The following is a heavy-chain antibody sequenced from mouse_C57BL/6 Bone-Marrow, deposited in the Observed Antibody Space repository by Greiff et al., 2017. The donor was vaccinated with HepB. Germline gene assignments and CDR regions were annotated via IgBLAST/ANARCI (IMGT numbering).Heavy chain of an antibody. Sequence: VQLQQSGPGLVQPSQSLSITCTVSGFSLNSYGVHWVRQSPGKGLEWLGVIWSGGSTDYNAAFISRLSISKDNSKSQVFFKMNSLQADDTAIYYCARERVLYYYGPYYFDYWGQGTTLTVSS. V-gene: IGHV2-2*01. D-gene: IGHD1-1*01. CDR2: IWSGGST. CDR1: GFSLNSYG. CDR3: ARERVLYYYGPYYFDY. J-gene: IGHJ2*01.